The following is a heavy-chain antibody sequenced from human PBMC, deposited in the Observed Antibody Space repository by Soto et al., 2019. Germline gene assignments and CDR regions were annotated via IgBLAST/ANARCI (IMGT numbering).Heavy chain of an antibody. J-gene: IGHJ5*02. D-gene: IGHD3-22*01. CDR1: GGSISSGDYY. CDR3: ASGYYYDSSGYYDSKYNWFDP. CDR2: IYHSGST. Sequence: SETLSLTCTVSGGSISSGDYYWSWIRQPPGKGLEWIGYIYHSGSTYYNPSLKSRVTISVDRSKNQFSLKLSSVTAADTAVYYCASGYYYDSSGYYDSKYNWFDPWGQGTLVTVSS. V-gene: IGHV4-30-2*01.